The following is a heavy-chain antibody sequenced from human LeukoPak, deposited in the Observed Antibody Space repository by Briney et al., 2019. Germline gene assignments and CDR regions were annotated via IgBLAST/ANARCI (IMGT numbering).Heavy chain of an antibody. CDR1: GGTFSSYA. V-gene: IGHV1-69*01. CDR3: ARAPPPRVGPLDY. Sequence: SVKVSCKASGGTFSSYAISWVRQAPGQGLEWMGGIIPIFGTANYAQKFQGRVTITADESTSTAYMELSSLRSEDTAVYYCARAPPPRVGPLDYWGQGTLVTVSS. J-gene: IGHJ4*02. D-gene: IGHD1-26*01. CDR2: IIPIFGTA.